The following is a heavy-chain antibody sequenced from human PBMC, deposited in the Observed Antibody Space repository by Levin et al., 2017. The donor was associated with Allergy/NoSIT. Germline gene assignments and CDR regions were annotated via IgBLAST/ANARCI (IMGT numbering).Heavy chain of an antibody. CDR1: GGSLSSHY. CDR2: IFHTGST. CDR3: ARGGGRDLCSFDV. V-gene: IGHV4-59*11. Sequence: SETLSLTCTVSGGSLSSHYWSWIRQSPEKGLEWIAYIFHTGSTSYNPSLKSRVTISVDTSQNQFSLKMNSVTAADTAVYYCARGGGRDLCSFDVWGQGTSVTVSS. D-gene: IGHD1-26*01. J-gene: IGHJ3*01.